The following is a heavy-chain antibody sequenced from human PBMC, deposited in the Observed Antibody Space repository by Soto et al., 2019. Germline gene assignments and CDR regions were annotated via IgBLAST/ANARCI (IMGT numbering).Heavy chain of an antibody. Sequence: GGSLRLSCTASGFTFGDYAMSWFRQAPGKGLEWVGFIRSKAYGGTTEHAASVKGRFTISRDDSKSIAYLQMNSLKTEDTAVYYCTRDTDDWLLAVDYWGQGTLVTVSS. D-gene: IGHD3-9*01. CDR3: TRDTDDWLLAVDY. CDR1: GFTFGDYA. CDR2: IRSKAYGGTT. J-gene: IGHJ4*02. V-gene: IGHV3-49*03.